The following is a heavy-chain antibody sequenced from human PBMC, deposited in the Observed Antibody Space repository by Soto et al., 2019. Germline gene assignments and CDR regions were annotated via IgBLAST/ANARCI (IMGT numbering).Heavy chain of an antibody. V-gene: IGHV3-66*01. CDR1: GLTVTKNY. J-gene: IGHJ6*02. CDR2: IYSFGDT. D-gene: IGHD3-16*01. CDR3: ARARGGDEMDV. Sequence: EIQLVQSGGGLVQPGESLRLSCAVSGLTVTKNYMNWVRQAPGKGLEWVSVIYSFGDTYYADSVKGRFTISRDSSSNTLFIQMNSLRVDDTAVYYCARARGGDEMDVWGEGTTVTVSS.